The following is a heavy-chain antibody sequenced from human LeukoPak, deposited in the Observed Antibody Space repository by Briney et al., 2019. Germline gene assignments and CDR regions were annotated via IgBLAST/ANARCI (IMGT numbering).Heavy chain of an antibody. D-gene: IGHD3-22*01. Sequence: ASVKVSCKASGYTFTSYDINWVRQATGQGLEWMGWMNPNSGNTGYAQKFQGRVTMTRNTSISTAYMELSSLRSEDTAVYYCARDPYYYSTGYWDYWGQGRLVTVSS. V-gene: IGHV1-8*01. J-gene: IGHJ4*02. CDR1: GYTFTSYD. CDR2: MNPNSGNT. CDR3: ARDPYYYSTGYWDY.